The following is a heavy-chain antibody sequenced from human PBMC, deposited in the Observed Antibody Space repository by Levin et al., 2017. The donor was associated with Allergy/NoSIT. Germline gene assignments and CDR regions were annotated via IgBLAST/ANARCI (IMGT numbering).Heavy chain of an antibody. V-gene: IGHV3-23*01. CDR3: AKGITIFGVGRLDC. CDR1: GFTFSNYA. J-gene: IGHJ4*02. Sequence: ETLSLTCAASGFTFSNYAMNWVRQAAGKGLEWVSGITGDAEDTHYADSVKGRFTISRDNSKNTVYLQMNSLRAEDTAIYYCAKGITIFGVGRLDCWGQGTLVTVS. CDR2: ITGDAEDT. D-gene: IGHD3-3*01.